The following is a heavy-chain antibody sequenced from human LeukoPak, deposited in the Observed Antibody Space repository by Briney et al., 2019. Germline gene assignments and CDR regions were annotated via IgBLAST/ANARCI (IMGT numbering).Heavy chain of an antibody. D-gene: IGHD4-17*01. CDR3: ARVDGAPDY. CDR2: IKQDGSEK. Sequence: GGSLRLSCAASGFTFSSYWMSWVRQAPGKWLEWVANIKQDGSEKYYVDSLKGRFAISRDNAKNSLFLQMNSLRAEDTAVYYCARVDGAPDYWGQGTLVTVSS. CDR1: GFTFSSYW. V-gene: IGHV3-7*01. J-gene: IGHJ4*01.